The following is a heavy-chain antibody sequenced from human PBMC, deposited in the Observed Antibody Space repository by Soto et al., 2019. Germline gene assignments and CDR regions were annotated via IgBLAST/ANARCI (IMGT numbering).Heavy chain of an antibody. V-gene: IGHV1-2*02. J-gene: IGHJ4*02. CDR1: GYTFTGYY. D-gene: IGHD3-16*02. Sequence: GASVKVSCKASGYTFTGYYMHWVRQAPGQGLEWMGWINPNSGGTNYAQKFQGRVTMTRDTSISTAYMELSRLRSDDTAVYYCARAVYDYVWGSYRHSPFDYWGQGXLVTV. CDR3: ARAVYDYVWGSYRHSPFDY. CDR2: INPNSGGT.